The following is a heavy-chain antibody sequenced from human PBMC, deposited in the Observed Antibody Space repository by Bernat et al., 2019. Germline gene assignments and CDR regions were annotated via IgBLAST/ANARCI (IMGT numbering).Heavy chain of an antibody. CDR1: GFLISRYW. Sequence: EEQLVESGGGLIQAGGSLRLSCRASGFLISRYWMHWVRLVPGKGLQWVSRIRSDGSSATYADFVQGRFSISRNNVKNTLYLQMDGLRGEETATYFCARQQSNWGVHWRDPWGQGTRVTVTS. D-gene: IGHD7-27*01. CDR2: IRSDGSSA. V-gene: IGHV3-74*03. J-gene: IGHJ5*02. CDR3: ARQQSNWGVHWRDP.